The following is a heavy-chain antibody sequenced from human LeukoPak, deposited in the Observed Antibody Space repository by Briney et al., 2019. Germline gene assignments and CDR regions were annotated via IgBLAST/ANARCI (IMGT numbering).Heavy chain of an antibody. CDR2: IFATEST. CDR3: VKDRGAVAGDNWFEY. CDR1: GGSISNYY. J-gene: IGHJ5*01. D-gene: IGHD6-19*01. V-gene: IGHV4-4*07. Sequence: SETLSLTCTASGGSISNYYWSWIRRPAGKGLEWTGRIFATESTDYNPSLKSRVTMSADTSKNQFSLRLASVTAADTAVYYCVKDRGAVAGDNWFEYWGQGSLVTVSS.